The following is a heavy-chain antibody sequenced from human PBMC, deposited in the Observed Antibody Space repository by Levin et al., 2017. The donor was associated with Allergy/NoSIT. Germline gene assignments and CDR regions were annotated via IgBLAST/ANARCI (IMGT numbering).Heavy chain of an antibody. Sequence: PSETLSLTCAAYGGSFSGYYWTWIRQPPGKGLEWVGEVNHSGVPNYSPSPKSRVTISVDTSRNQFSLRLRSVTAADTAVYFCARGLVLHIPPLGYWGQGNLVTVSS. J-gene: IGHJ4*02. V-gene: IGHV4-34*01. CDR2: VNHSGVP. CDR3: ARGLVLHIPPLGY. CDR1: GGSFSGYY. D-gene: IGHD2-21*01.